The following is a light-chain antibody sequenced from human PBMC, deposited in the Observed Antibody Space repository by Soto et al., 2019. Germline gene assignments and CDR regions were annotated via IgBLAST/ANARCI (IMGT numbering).Light chain of an antibody. Sequence: QSVLTQPASVSGSPGQTITISCTGTSSDVGGYNYLSWYQQHPGQAPKVMIYEVSNRPSGVSNRFSGSKSRNTASLTISGLQAEDEADYFCSSYATSGTPVFGGGTKLTVL. CDR1: SSDVGGYNY. V-gene: IGLV2-14*01. J-gene: IGLJ3*02. CDR3: SSYATSGTPV. CDR2: EVS.